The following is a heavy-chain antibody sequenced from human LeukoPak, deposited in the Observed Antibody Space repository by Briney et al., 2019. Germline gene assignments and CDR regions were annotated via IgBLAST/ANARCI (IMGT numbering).Heavy chain of an antibody. Sequence: GGSLRLSCAASGFTFSNAWMSWVRQAPGKGLEWVGRIKSKTDGGTTDYAAPVKGRFTISRDDSKNTLYLQMNSLKTEDTAVYYCTTPEPTYYYGSGESEGPPFDPWGQGTLVTVSS. CDR2: IKSKTDGGTT. J-gene: IGHJ5*02. CDR3: TTPEPTYYYGSGESEGPPFDP. CDR1: GFTFSNAW. V-gene: IGHV3-15*01. D-gene: IGHD3-10*01.